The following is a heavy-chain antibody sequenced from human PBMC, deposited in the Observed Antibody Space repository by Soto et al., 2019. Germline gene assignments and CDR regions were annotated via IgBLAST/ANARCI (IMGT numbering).Heavy chain of an antibody. Sequence: QVQLVQSGAEVKKPGASAKVSCKASGYTFNSYGISWVRQAPGQGLEWMGWISAYSGNTNYVQKVQGRVTMTTDTSTSTAYMELRSLRSDDTAVYYCARGYYDTSGPNWFDPWGQGTLVTVSS. CDR1: GYTFNSYG. CDR3: ARGYYDTSGPNWFDP. CDR2: ISAYSGNT. J-gene: IGHJ5*02. D-gene: IGHD3-22*01. V-gene: IGHV1-18*01.